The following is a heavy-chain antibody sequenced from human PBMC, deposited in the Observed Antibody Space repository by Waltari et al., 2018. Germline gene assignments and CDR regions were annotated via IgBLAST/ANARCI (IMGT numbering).Heavy chain of an antibody. Sequence: QVQLQESGPGLVKPSETLSLTCSVSGGSIRGYYWIWIRQPPGKGLEWIGYIYSSGRTNSHPSLKSRVTLSVDTSTNHFSLNLSSVTAADTAVYYCATFRYTSNYYYFHLWGQGTLVTVSS. CDR1: GGSIRGYY. V-gene: IGHV4-59*01. CDR3: ATFRYTSNYYYFHL. CDR2: IYSSGRT. J-gene: IGHJ4*02. D-gene: IGHD3-16*02.